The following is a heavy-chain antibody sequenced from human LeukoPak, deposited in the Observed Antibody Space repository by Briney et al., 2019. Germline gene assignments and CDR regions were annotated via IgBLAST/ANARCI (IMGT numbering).Heavy chain of an antibody. V-gene: IGHV3-30*03. CDR3: ARTPLRWIQLWGIDY. J-gene: IGHJ4*02. CDR2: ISYDGSNK. D-gene: IGHD5-18*01. Sequence: GGSLRLSCAAFGFTFSSYGMHWVRQAPGKGLEWVAVISYDGSNKYYADSVKGRFTISRDNSKNTLYLQMNSLRAEDTAVYYCARTPLRWIQLWGIDYWGQGTLVTVSS. CDR1: GFTFSSYG.